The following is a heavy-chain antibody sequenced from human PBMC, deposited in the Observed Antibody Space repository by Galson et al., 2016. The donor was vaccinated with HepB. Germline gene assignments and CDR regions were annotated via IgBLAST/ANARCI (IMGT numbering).Heavy chain of an antibody. CDR3: ARAKLLWVGKLPYYNYAMDV. CDR1: GYTFSGYY. V-gene: IGHV1-2*04. J-gene: IGHJ6*02. D-gene: IGHD3-10*01. CDR2: INPNSGGT. Sequence: SVKVSCKASGYTFSGYYMHWVRQAPGQGLDWMGWINPNSGGTNYAQKFQGWVTMTRDTSISTAYMELSRLRSDDTAVYYCARAKLLWVGKLPYYNYAMDVWGQGTTVTVSS.